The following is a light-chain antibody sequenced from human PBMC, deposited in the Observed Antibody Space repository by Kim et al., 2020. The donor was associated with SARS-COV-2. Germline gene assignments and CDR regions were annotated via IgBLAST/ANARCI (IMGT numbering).Light chain of an antibody. V-gene: IGLV3-19*01. CDR1: SPKGSY. CDR3: NSRDSSGNVV. J-gene: IGLJ2*01. Sequence: EHAARYKRQVNSPKGSYTGWNQQQPGRAPVLVIYAKNTRPSGIPDRFAGSSSGKTASMTIDGAQAEDEADYYCNSRDSSGNVVFGGGTQLTVL. CDR2: AKN.